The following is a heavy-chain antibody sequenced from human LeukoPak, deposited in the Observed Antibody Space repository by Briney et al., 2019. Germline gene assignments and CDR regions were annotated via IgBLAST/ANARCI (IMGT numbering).Heavy chain of an antibody. Sequence: GGSLRLSCAASGFTFSSYAMSWVRQAPGKGLEWVSAISGSGGSTYYADSVKGRFTTSRDNSKNTLYLQMNSLRAEDTAVYYCARDIYIYSGYDRNYYYYGMDVWGKGTTVTVSS. CDR2: ISGSGGST. CDR1: GFTFSSYA. V-gene: IGHV3-23*01. CDR3: ARDIYIYSGYDRNYYYYGMDV. J-gene: IGHJ6*04. D-gene: IGHD5-12*01.